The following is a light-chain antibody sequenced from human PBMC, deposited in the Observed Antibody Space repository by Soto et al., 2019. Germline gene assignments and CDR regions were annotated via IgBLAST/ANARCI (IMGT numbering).Light chain of an antibody. CDR2: EVS. Sequence: QSVLTQPASVSGSPGQSITISCTGTSSDVGGYKYVSWYQQHPGKAPKLMIYEVSHRPSGVSNRFSGSKSGNTASLTISGLQAEDEADYYCSSYTSSSTLFGGGTKVTVL. CDR1: SSDVGGYKY. CDR3: SSYTSSSTL. J-gene: IGLJ2*01. V-gene: IGLV2-14*01.